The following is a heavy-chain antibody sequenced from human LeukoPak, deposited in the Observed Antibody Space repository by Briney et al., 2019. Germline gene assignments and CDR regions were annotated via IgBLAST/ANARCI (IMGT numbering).Heavy chain of an antibody. J-gene: IGHJ4*02. CDR3: ARDLRGSGYDFDY. D-gene: IGHD5-12*01. CDR1: GGSISSYY. CDR2: IYYSGSP. V-gene: IGHV4-59*01. Sequence: SETLSLTCTVSGGSISSYYWSWIRQPPGKGLEWIGYIYYSGSPNYNPSLTSRVTISVDTSKNQFSLKLSSVTAADTAVYYCARDLRGSGYDFDYWGQGTLVTVSS.